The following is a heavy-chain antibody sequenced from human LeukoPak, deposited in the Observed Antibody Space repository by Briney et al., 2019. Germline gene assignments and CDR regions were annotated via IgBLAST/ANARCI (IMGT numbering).Heavy chain of an antibody. Sequence: PSETLSLTCTVSGGSINNYYWSWIRQPAGRGLEWIGRFYASGTTSYSPSLKSRVTMSVDTSKNQFSLKLSSVTAADTAVYYCARGIEYFDYWGQGTLVTVSS. CDR1: GGSINNYY. D-gene: IGHD2-21*01. CDR3: ARGIEYFDY. CDR2: FYASGTT. V-gene: IGHV4-4*07. J-gene: IGHJ4*02.